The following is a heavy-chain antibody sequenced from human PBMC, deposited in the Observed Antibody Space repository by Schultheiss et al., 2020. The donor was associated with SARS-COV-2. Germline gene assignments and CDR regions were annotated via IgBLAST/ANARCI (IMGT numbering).Heavy chain of an antibody. D-gene: IGHD2-15*01. Sequence: SQTLSLTCTVSAGSISSSSYYWAWTRQPPGKRLDYMGNISCGGSTYYNPSLKSRVTISVDTSKKQFSLKLSSVTAADTAVYYCAKLSRKWVVAATATPLPLPDYWGQGTLVTVSS. J-gene: IGHJ4*02. CDR2: ISCGGST. V-gene: IGHV4-39*01. CDR3: AKLSRKWVVAATATPLPLPDY. CDR1: AGSISSSSYY.